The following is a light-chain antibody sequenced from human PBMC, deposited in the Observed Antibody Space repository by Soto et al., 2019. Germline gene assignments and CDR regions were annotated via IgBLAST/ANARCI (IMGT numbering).Light chain of an antibody. Sequence: QSVLTQPPSVSGAPGQRVTISCTGSSSNIGAGYDVHWYQQLPGTAPKLLIYGNSNRPSGVPDRFSGSKSGTSAPLAITGLQAEDEADYYCQSYDSSLSVSVVFGGGTKLTVL. V-gene: IGLV1-40*01. CDR1: SSNIGAGYD. J-gene: IGLJ2*01. CDR2: GNS. CDR3: QSYDSSLSVSVV.